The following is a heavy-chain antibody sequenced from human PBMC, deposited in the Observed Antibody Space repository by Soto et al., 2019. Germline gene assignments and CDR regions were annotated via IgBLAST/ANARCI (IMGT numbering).Heavy chain of an antibody. CDR1: CGSINSSSYF. D-gene: IGHD6-19*01. CDR2: IYYSGST. V-gene: IGHV4-39*01. Sequence: SETLSLTCRFSCGSINSSSYFFCGVRHPPGKCLEWIGSIYYSGSTYYNPSLRSRVTISVDTSKNQFSLKLSSVTAADTAVFYCARHYSSGSRNWFDPWGQGTLVTVSS. CDR3: ARHYSSGSRNWFDP. J-gene: IGHJ5*02.